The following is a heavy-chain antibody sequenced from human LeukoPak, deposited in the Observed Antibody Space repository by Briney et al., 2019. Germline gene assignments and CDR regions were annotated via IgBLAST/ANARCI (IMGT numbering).Heavy chain of an antibody. J-gene: IGHJ4*02. CDR1: GFTFSSYW. Sequence: GGSLRLSCAASGFTFSSYWMSWVRQAPGKGLEWVANIKQDGSEKYYVDSVKGRFTISRDNAKNSLYLQMNSLRAEDTAVYYCARVGVDDYGDYEYYLDYWGQGTLVTVSS. CDR2: IKQDGSEK. V-gene: IGHV3-7*01. CDR3: ARVGVDDYGDYEYYLDY. D-gene: IGHD4-17*01.